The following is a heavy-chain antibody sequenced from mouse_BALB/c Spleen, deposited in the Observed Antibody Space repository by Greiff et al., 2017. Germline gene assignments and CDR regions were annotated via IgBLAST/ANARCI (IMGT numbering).Heavy chain of an antibody. D-gene: IGHD1-1*01. CDR2: ISNGGGST. J-gene: IGHJ1*01. CDR1: GFTFSSYT. Sequence: EVMLVESGGGLVQPGGSLKLSCAASGFTFSSYTMSWVRQTPEKRLEWVAYISNGGGSTYYPDTVTGRFTISRDNAKNTLYLEMSSLRSEDTAMYYCAREDYYYGSSYWYFDVWGAGTTVTVSS. CDR3: AREDYYYGSSYWYFDV. V-gene: IGHV5-12-2*01.